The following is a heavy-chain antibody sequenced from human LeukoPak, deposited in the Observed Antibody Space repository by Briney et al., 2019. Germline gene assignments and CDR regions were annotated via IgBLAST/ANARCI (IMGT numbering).Heavy chain of an antibody. CDR3: ARDPRLYYGMDV. Sequence: QPGGSLRLSCAASGFTFSSYEMNWVRQTPGKGLEWVSYISSSGSTIYYADSVKGRFTISRDNAKNSLYLQMNSLRAEDTAVYYCARDPRLYYGMDVWGQGTTVTVSS. CDR2: ISSSGSTI. CDR1: GFTFSSYE. J-gene: IGHJ6*02. V-gene: IGHV3-48*03.